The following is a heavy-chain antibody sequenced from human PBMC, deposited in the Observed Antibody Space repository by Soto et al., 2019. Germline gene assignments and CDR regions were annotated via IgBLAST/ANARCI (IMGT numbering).Heavy chain of an antibody. CDR2: ISSNGGST. J-gene: IGHJ4*02. CDR1: GFTFSSYA. D-gene: IGHD1-26*01. Sequence: EVQLVESGGGLVQPGGSLRLSCAASGFTFSSYAMHWVRQAPGKGLEYVSAISSNGGSTYYANSVKGRFTISRDNSKNTLYLQMGSLRAEDMAVYYCPRDTKSGSYSLDYWGQGTLVTVSS. CDR3: PRDTKSGSYSLDY. V-gene: IGHV3-64*01.